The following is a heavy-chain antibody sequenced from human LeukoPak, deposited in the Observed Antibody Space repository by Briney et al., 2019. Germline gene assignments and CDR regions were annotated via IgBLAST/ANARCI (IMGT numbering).Heavy chain of an antibody. D-gene: IGHD5-18*01. CDR1: GYTFTGYY. Sequence: ASVKVSCKASGYTFTGYYMHWVRQAPGQGLEWVGWINPDSGGTNYAQKFQGRVTMTRDTSIGTAYMELHSLRSDDTAVYYCARDSGYSKGGIPFWGQGTLVTVSS. J-gene: IGHJ4*02. CDR3: ARDSGYSKGGIPF. CDR2: INPDSGGT. V-gene: IGHV1-2*02.